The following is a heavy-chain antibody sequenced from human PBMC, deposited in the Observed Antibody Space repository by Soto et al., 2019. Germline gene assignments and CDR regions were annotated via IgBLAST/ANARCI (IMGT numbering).Heavy chain of an antibody. J-gene: IGHJ5*02. CDR2: IYYSGST. CDR1: GGSISTSSYY. V-gene: IGHV4-39*01. Sequence: ETLSLTCAVSGGSISTSSYYWGWIRQPPGKGLEWIGTIYYSGSTYYNPSLKSRITISVDTSKNQFSLRLSSVTATDTAVYYCARVSSPGHYNWFDPWGQGTLVTVSS. D-gene: IGHD6-13*01. CDR3: ARVSSPGHYNWFDP.